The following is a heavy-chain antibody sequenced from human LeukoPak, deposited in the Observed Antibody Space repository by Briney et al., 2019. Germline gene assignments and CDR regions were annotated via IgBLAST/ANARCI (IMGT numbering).Heavy chain of an antibody. D-gene: IGHD6-13*01. V-gene: IGHV3-33*01. CDR3: ARKQQLVQYVIDY. J-gene: IGHJ4*02. CDR2: IWYDGSNK. CDR1: GFTFSSYG. Sequence: GGSLRLSCAASGFTFSSYGMHWVRQAPGKGLERVAVIWYDGSNKYYADSVKGRFTISRDNSKNTLYLQMNSLRAEDTAVYYCARKQQLVQYVIDYWGQGTLVTVSS.